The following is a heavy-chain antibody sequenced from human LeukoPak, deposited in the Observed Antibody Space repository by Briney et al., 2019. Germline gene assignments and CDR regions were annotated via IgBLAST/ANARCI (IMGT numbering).Heavy chain of an antibody. CDR3: ARHLATYYYGSGSYNPLHY. J-gene: IGHJ4*02. V-gene: IGHV4-39*01. Sequence: SETLSLTCTVSGGSISSSSYYWGWIRQPPGKGLEWIGSIYYSGSTYYNPSLKSRVTISVDTSKNQFSLKLSSVTAADTAVYYCARHLATYYYGSGSYNPLHYWGQGTLVTVSS. D-gene: IGHD3-10*01. CDR1: GGSISSSSYY. CDR2: IYYSGST.